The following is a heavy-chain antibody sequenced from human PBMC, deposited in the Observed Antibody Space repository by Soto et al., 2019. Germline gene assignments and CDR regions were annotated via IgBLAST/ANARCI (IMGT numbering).Heavy chain of an antibody. CDR3: ARDLDYGDYRSMDV. D-gene: IGHD4-17*01. CDR1: GGTFSSYA. Sequence: ASVKVSCKASGGTFSSYAISWVRQAPGQGLEWMGGIIPIFGTANYAQKFQGRVTITADESTSTAYMELSSLRSEDTAVYYCARDLDYGDYRSMDVWGQGTTVTVSS. V-gene: IGHV1-69*13. J-gene: IGHJ6*02. CDR2: IIPIFGTA.